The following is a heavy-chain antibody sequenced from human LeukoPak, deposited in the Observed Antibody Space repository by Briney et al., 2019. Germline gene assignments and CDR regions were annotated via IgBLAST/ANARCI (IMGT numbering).Heavy chain of an antibody. D-gene: IGHD2-2*01. CDR1: GGTFSSYA. CDR2: IIPIFGTA. Sequence: SVKVSCKASGGTFSSYAISWVRQAPGQGLEWMGGIIPIFGTANYAQKFQGRVTITTDESTGTAYMELSSLRSEDTAVYYCARGFGAMPYFDYWGQGTLVTVSS. V-gene: IGHV1-69*05. J-gene: IGHJ4*02. CDR3: ARGFGAMPYFDY.